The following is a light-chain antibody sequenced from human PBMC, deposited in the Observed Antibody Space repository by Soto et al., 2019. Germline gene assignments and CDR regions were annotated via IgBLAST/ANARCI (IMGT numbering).Light chain of an antibody. CDR1: QAISSY. Sequence: DIQLTIAPSFLSAYAGDRVSITCRASQAISSYLAWYQQKPGRAPKLLIYAASTLQSGVPSRFSGSGSGTEFTLTITSLQPEDFATYYCQQLNCFPNTFGQGTRLEIK. J-gene: IGKJ5*01. V-gene: IGKV1-9*01. CDR3: QQLNCFPNT. CDR2: AAS.